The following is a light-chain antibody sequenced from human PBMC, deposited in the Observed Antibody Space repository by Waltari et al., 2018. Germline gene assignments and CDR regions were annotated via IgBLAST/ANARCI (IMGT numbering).Light chain of an antibody. Sequence: EIVMTQSPVTLSVSPGEGVTLSCRASQSISRNLAWYQQKPGRAPRHLIYGAISRATGIPARFTGSGSETEFSLTISSLQSEDVAVYYCQQYYKWPPTFGQGTKLEIK. V-gene: IGKV3-15*01. CDR1: QSISRN. CDR2: GAI. CDR3: QQYYKWPPT. J-gene: IGKJ1*01.